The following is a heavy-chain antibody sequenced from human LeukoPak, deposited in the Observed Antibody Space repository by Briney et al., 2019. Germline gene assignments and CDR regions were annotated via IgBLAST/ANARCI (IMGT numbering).Heavy chain of an antibody. D-gene: IGHD1-1*01. V-gene: IGHV1-18*03. CDR2: ISAYNGNT. Sequence: ASVKVSCKASGYTFTSYGISWVRQAPGQGLEWMGWISAYNGNTNYAQKLQGRVTITRDTSASTAYMELSSLRSEDMAVYYCARAAIWNPKNWFDPWGQGTLVTVSS. CDR1: GYTFTSYG. CDR3: ARAAIWNPKNWFDP. J-gene: IGHJ5*02.